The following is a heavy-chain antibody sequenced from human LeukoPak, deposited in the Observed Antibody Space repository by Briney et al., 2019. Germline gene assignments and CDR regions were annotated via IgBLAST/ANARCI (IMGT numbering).Heavy chain of an antibody. V-gene: IGHV3-30*02. CDR1: GFTFSSYG. J-gene: IGHJ6*03. CDR3: AKDVRYCSSTSCYKAAWYPPYYYMDV. D-gene: IGHD2-2*02. Sequence: GGSLRLSCAASGFTFSSYGMHWVRQAPGKGLEWVAFIRYDGSNKYYADSVKGRFTISRDNSKNTLYLQMNSLRAEDTAVYYCAKDVRYCSSTSCYKAAWYPPYYYMDVWGKGTTVTVSS. CDR2: IRYDGSNK.